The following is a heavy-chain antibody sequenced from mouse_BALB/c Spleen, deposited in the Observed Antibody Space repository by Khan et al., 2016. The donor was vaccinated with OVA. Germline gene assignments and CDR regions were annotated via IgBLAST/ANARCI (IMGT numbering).Heavy chain of an antibody. J-gene: IGHJ2*01. CDR3: SRLEDI. Sequence: QVQLQQSGPGLVAPSQSLSITCTVSGFSLTSYGVHWVRQPPGKGLEWLGVIWAGGSTNYNSALLSRLSLSKDNSKSQVFLKMNSLQTDDTAMYDCSRLEDIWGQGTTLTVSS. CDR2: IWAGGST. D-gene: IGHD1-3*01. CDR1: GFSLTSYG. V-gene: IGHV2-9*02.